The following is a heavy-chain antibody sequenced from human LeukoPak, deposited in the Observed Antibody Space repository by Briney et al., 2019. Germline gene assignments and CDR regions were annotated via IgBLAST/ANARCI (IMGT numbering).Heavy chain of an antibody. CDR2: INHSGST. J-gene: IGHJ6*04. CDR3: ARRGITMVRGVIGYYYYYGMDV. CDR1: GGSFSGYY. Sequence: SETLSLTCAVYGGSFSGYYWSWIRQPPGKGLEWIGEINHSGSTNYNPSLTSRVTISVDTSKNQFSLKLSSVTAADTAVYYCARRGITMVRGVIGYYYYYGMDVWGKGTTVTVSS. D-gene: IGHD3-10*01. V-gene: IGHV4-34*01.